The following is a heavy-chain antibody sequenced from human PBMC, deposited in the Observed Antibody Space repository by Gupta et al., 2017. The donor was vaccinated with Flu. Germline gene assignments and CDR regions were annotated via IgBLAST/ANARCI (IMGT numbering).Heavy chain of an antibody. CDR3: AGPRVMRDSFDI. Sequence: QVQLVQSGAEAQKPGASVKGSCESSGHPFGAYFLHWVRQAPGHGLEWMGRVNPSTGGTDYAQICQGRVTMTMDTSSSTAHMELRSLTSDDTAIYYCAGPRVMRDSFDIWGQGTLVNVSS. D-gene: IGHD2-21*02. V-gene: IGHV1-2*06. J-gene: IGHJ3*02. CDR1: GHPFGAYF. CDR2: VNPSTGGT.